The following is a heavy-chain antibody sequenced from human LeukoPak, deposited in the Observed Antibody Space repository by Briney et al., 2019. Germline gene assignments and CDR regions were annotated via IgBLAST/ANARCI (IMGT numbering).Heavy chain of an antibody. V-gene: IGHV1-8*01. CDR2: MNPNSGNT. D-gene: IGHD3-3*01. Sequence: ASVKVSCKASGYTFTSYDINWVRQATGQGLEWMGWMNPNSGNTGYAQKFQGRVTMTRNTSISTAYVELSSLRSEDTAVYYCASGGTGNLEWLSGIWGQGTLVTVSS. J-gene: IGHJ4*02. CDR1: GYTFTSYD. CDR3: ASGGTGNLEWLSGI.